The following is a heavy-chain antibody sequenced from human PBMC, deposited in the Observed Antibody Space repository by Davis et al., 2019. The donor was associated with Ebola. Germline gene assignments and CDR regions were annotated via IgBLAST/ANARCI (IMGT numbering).Heavy chain of an antibody. Sequence: SETLSLTCTVSGGSISSGGYYWNWIRQHPGKGLEWIGYIYYSGSTYYNPSLKSRVTISVDTSKNQFSLKLSSVTAADTAVYYCAVTTVTNWFDPWGQGTLVTVSS. V-gene: IGHV4-30-4*08. J-gene: IGHJ5*02. CDR2: IYYSGST. CDR3: AVTTVTNWFDP. D-gene: IGHD4-11*01. CDR1: GGSISSGGYY.